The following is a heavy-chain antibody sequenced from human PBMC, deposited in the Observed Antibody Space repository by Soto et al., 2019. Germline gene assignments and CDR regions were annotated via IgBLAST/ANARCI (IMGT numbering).Heavy chain of an antibody. J-gene: IGHJ4*02. D-gene: IGHD6-19*01. V-gene: IGHV4-39*01. Sequence: QLQLQESGPGLLKPSETLSLTCTVSGGSISSSRYYWGWIRKPPGPGLEWSGSIYYSGSTYYNPSLKRRVTISVDTSKNQFSLKLSAVTAADTAVYYCARLPAVAGRYFDYWGQGTLVTVSS. CDR3: ARLPAVAGRYFDY. CDR2: IYYSGST. CDR1: GGSISSSRYY.